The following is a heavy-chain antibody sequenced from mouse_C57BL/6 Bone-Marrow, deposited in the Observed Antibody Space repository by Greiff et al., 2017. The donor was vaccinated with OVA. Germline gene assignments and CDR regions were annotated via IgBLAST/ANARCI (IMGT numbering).Heavy chain of an antibody. V-gene: IGHV2-9*02. Sequence: QVQLKQSGPGLVAPSQSLSITCTVSGFSLTSYGVHWVRQPPGKGLEWLGVIWAGGSTNYNSALMSRLSISKDNSKSQVFLKMNSLQTDDTAMYYCARGYYGKGVYYAMDYWGQGTSVTVSS. CDR1: GFSLTSYG. J-gene: IGHJ4*01. D-gene: IGHD2-1*01. CDR2: IWAGGST. CDR3: ARGYYGKGVYYAMDY.